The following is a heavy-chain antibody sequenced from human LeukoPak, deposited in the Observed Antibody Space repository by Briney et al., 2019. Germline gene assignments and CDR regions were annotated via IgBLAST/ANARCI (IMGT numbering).Heavy chain of an antibody. CDR3: AKVRQKDYDFWSGQKGFDY. J-gene: IGHJ4*02. CDR2: ISGSGGST. Sequence: PGGSLRLSCAASGFTFSSYAMSWVRQAPGKGLEWVSAISGSGGSTYYADSVKGRFTISRDNSKNTLYLQMNSLRAEDTAVYYCAKVRQKDYDFWSGQKGFDYWGQGTLVTVSS. D-gene: IGHD3-3*01. V-gene: IGHV3-23*01. CDR1: GFTFSSYA.